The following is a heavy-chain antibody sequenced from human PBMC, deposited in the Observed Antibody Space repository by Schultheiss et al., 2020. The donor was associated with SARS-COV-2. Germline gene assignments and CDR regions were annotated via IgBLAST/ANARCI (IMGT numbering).Heavy chain of an antibody. CDR3: ARTYCSSTSCLYGYYYYYMDV. CDR1: GGSINSGGYY. CDR2: INYSGST. Sequence: SETLSLTCTVSGGSINSGGYYWSWIRQHPGKGLEWIGYINYSGSTYYNPSLKSRVTISVDTSKNQFSLKLSSVTAADTAVYYCARTYCSSTSCLYGYYYYYMDVWGKGTTVTVSS. V-gene: IGHV4-31*03. J-gene: IGHJ6*03. D-gene: IGHD2-2*01.